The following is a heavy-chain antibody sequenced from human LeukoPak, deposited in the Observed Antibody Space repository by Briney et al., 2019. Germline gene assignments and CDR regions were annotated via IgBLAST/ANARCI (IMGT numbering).Heavy chain of an antibody. J-gene: IGHJ4*02. CDR3: ARDLNRYSSGWYGGGY. V-gene: IGHV1-18*01. CDR2: INTYNGNT. D-gene: IGHD6-19*01. CDR1: GYTFTNYG. Sequence: ASVKVSCKASGYTFTNYGISWVRQAPGQGLEWMGWINTYNGNTNYAQKLRGRVTMTTDTSTSTAYMELRSLRSDDTAVYYCARDLNRYSSGWYGGGYWGQGTLVTVSS.